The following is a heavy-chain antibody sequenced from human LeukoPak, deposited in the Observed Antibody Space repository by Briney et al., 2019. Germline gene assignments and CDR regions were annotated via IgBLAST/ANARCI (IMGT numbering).Heavy chain of an antibody. J-gene: IGHJ5*02. CDR3: ARAPETYCSSTSCYRGYNWFDP. CDR2: IYYSGST. CDR1: GGSISSGDYY. V-gene: IGHV4-30-4*08. D-gene: IGHD2-2*02. Sequence: SETLSLTRTVSGGSISSGDYYWSWIRQPPGKGLEWIGYIYYSGSTYYNPSLKSRVTISVDTSKNQFSLKLSSVTAADTAVYYCARAPETYCSSTSCYRGYNWFDPWGQGTLVTVSS.